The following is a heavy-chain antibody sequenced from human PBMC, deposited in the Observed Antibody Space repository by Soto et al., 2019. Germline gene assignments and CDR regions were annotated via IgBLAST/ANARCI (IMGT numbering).Heavy chain of an antibody. J-gene: IGHJ3*02. CDR1: GGSISSYY. D-gene: IGHD3-22*01. V-gene: IGHV4-59*01. CDR2: IYYSGST. CDR3: ARVGYYYDSSGYRALDAFDI. Sequence: PSETLSLTCTVSGGSISSYYWSWIRQPPGKGLEWIGYIYYSGSTNYNPSLKSRVTISVDTSKNQFSLKLSSVTAADTAVYYCARVGYYYDSSGYRALDAFDIWGQGTMVTVSS.